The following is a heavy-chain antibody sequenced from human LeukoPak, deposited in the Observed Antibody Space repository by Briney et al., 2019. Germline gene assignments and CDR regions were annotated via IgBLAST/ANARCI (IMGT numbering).Heavy chain of an antibody. Sequence: GGSLRLSCAASGFTFSSYAMSWVRQASGKGLEWVSAISGSGGSTYYADSVKGRFTISRDNSKNTLYLQMNSLRAEDTAVYYCAKNLEGYHFYGMDVWGKGTTVTVSS. CDR2: ISGSGGST. CDR1: GFTFSSYA. J-gene: IGHJ6*04. D-gene: IGHD5-24*01. V-gene: IGHV3-23*01. CDR3: AKNLEGYHFYGMDV.